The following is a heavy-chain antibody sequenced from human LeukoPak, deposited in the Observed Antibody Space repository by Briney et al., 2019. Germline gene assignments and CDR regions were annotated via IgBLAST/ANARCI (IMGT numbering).Heavy chain of an antibody. J-gene: IGHJ5*02. CDR2: ISAYNGNT. Sequence: ASVKVSCKASGHTFTSYGISWVRQAPGQGLEWMGWISAYNGNTNYAQKLQGRVTMTTDTSTSTASMELRSLRSDDTAVYYCARSHSSSSFHWFDPWGQGTLVTVSS. CDR3: ARSHSSSSFHWFDP. D-gene: IGHD6-13*01. V-gene: IGHV1-18*01. CDR1: GHTFTSYG.